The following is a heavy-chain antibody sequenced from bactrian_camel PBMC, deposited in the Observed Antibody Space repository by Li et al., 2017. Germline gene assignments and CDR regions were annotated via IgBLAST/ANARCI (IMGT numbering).Heavy chain of an antibody. CDR1: GFTYGPDC. Sequence: VQLVESGGGSVQSGGSLRLSCAVSGFTYGPDCMGWFRQAPGNEREGIASVDHGGEPKYYAESVKGRFTITKDSAKSVLYLYMNSLKPEDSAMYYCASTGWSPQPTLRTTDYRYWGQGTQVTVS. D-gene: IGHD5*01. J-gene: IGHJ4*01. CDR3: ASTGWSPQPTLRTTDYRY. CDR2: VDHGGEPK. V-gene: IGHV3S31*01.